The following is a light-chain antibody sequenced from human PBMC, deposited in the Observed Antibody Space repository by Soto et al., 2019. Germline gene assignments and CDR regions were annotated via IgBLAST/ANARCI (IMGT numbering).Light chain of an antibody. CDR3: NSFTSGSTYV. J-gene: IGLJ1*01. CDR2: EVS. Sequence: QSVLTQPASVSGSPGQSITISCTGTSSDVGAYKYVSWYQQHPGKAPKLIIYEVSNRPSGVSNRFSGSKSGNTASLTISGLQAEDETDYYCNSFTSGSTYVFGTGTKVTVL. V-gene: IGLV2-14*01. CDR1: SSDVGAYKY.